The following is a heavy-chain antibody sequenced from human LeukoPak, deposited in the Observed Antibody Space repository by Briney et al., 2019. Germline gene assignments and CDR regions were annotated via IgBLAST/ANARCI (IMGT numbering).Heavy chain of an antibody. CDR1: GYTSTGYY. Sequence: ASVKVFCKASGYTSTGYYMHWVRQAPGQGLVWMGWINPNSGGTNYAQKFQGRVTMTRDTSISTAYMELSRLRSDDTAVYYCARPSIAAETWFDPWGQGTLVTVSS. V-gene: IGHV1-2*02. CDR2: INPNSGGT. CDR3: ARPSIAAETWFDP. J-gene: IGHJ5*02. D-gene: IGHD6-13*01.